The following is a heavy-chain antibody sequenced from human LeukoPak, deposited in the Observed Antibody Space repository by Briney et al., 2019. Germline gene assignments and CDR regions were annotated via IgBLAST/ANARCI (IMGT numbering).Heavy chain of an antibody. CDR3: AKGPSYYDSSSYPYYYYGMDV. J-gene: IGHJ6*02. Sequence: GRSLRLSCAASGFTFDDYVMHWVRQAPGKGLEWVPGISWNSGSIGYADSVKGRFTISRDNAKNSLYLQMNSLRAEDTALYYCAKGPSYYDSSSYPYYYYGMDVWGQGTTVTVSS. V-gene: IGHV3-9*01. D-gene: IGHD3-22*01. CDR2: ISWNSGSI. CDR1: GFTFDDYV.